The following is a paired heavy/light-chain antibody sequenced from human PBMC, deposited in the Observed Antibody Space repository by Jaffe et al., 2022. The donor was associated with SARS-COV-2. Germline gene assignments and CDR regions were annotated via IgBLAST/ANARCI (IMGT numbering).Heavy chain of an antibody. J-gene: IGHJ4*02. Sequence: QLQLQESGPGLVKPSETLSLTCTVSGGSISSDNYYWGWIRQPPGKGLEWIGSIYYFGSTYYNPSLKSRVTISPDTSKNQFSLKLSSVTAADTAVYYCAREYLARWNDGQFDYWGQGTLVTVSS. D-gene: IGHD1-1*01. V-gene: IGHV4-39*02. CDR1: GGSISSDNYY. CDR3: AREYLARWNDGQFDY. CDR2: IYYFGST.
Light chain of an antibody. CDR3: QSYDSSLKV. CDR1: SSNIGADYD. Sequence: QSVLTQPPSVSGAPGQRVTISCTGSSSNIGADYDVHWYQQLPGTAPKLLIYGNSNRPSGVPDRFSGSTSGTSASLAITGLQAEDEADYYCQSYDSSLKVFGGGTKLTVL. CDR2: GNS. J-gene: IGLJ2*01. V-gene: IGLV1-40*01.